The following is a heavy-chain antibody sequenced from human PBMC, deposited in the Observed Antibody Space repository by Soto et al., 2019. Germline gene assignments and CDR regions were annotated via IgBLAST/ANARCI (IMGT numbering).Heavy chain of an antibody. CDR3: PRDVWGTGGGDY. V-gene: IGHV3-15*01. Sequence: EVQLVESGGGLVKPGGSLRLSCAVSGFAFTNGWMSWVRQAPGKGLECVGRIKSNADGGTADYAAPVKGRFTISRDDSKGWLLRKRTSLKAEETAVYYCPRDVWGTGGGDYWGQGTLVTVSS. CDR2: IKSNADGGTA. J-gene: IGHJ4*02. D-gene: IGHD3-16*01. CDR1: GFAFTNGW.